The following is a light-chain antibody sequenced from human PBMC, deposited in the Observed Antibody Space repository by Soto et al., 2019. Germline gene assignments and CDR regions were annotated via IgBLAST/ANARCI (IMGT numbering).Light chain of an antibody. CDR1: SSNIGAGSD. J-gene: IGLJ3*02. CDR3: QSYDTSLSGWV. V-gene: IGLV1-40*01. Sequence: QAVVTQPPSVSGAPGQRVTISCTGSSSNIGAGSDAHWYQQVPGTAPKLLIFANNKRPSGVPDRFSGSKSGTSASLAIIGLQAEDEADYYCQSYDTSLSGWVFGGGTKVTVL. CDR2: ANN.